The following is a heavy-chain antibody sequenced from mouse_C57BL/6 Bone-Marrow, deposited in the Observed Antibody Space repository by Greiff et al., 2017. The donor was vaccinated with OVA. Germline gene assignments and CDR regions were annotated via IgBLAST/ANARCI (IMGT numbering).Heavy chain of an antibody. V-gene: IGHV1-26*01. J-gene: IGHJ1*03. D-gene: IGHD1-1*01. Sequence: EVQLQQSGPELVKPGASVKISCKASGYTFTDYYMNWVKQSHGKSLEWIGDINPNNGGTSYNQKFKGKATLTVDKSSSTAYMELRSLTSEDSAVYYCARCYYYGGYFDVWGTGTTVTVSS. CDR3: ARCYYYGGYFDV. CDR1: GYTFTDYY. CDR2: INPNNGGT.